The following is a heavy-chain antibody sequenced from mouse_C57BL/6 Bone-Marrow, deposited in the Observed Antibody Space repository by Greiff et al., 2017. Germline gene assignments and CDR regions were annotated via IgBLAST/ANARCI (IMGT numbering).Heavy chain of an antibody. D-gene: IGHD2-10*02. CDR3: ARGGYGNYPYAMDY. CDR2: INPNNGGT. V-gene: IGHV1-18*01. J-gene: IGHJ4*01. Sequence: EVTLQESGPELVKPGASVKIPCKASGYTFTDYNMDWVKQSHGKSLEWIGDINPNNGGTIYNQKFKGKATLTVDKSSSTAYMELRSLTSEDTAVYYCARGGYGNYPYAMDYWGQGTSVTVSS. CDR1: GYTFTDYN.